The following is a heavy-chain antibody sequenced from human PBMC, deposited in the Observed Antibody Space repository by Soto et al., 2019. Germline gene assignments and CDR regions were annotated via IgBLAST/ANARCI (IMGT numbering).Heavy chain of an antibody. J-gene: IGHJ4*02. D-gene: IGHD3-3*01. CDR3: ARVKYYDFWSGYFYYFDY. CDR2: IKQDGSEK. CDR1: GXTVSSYG. V-gene: IGHV3-7*03. Sequence: GSLRLACAASGXTVSSYGMGWVRQAPGKGLELVANIKQDGSEKYYVDSVKGRFNIYRDNAKNSLYLQMNSLRAEDTAVYYCARVKYYDFWSGYFYYFDYWGQGTLGTVS.